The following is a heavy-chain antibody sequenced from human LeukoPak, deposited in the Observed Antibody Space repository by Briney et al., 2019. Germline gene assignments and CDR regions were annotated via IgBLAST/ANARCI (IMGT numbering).Heavy chain of an antibody. J-gene: IGHJ4*02. CDR3: ASPPRYCSGGSCYSVRSYYFDY. CDR2: IYSGGTT. CDR1: GFTVSNNY. Sequence: GGSLRLSCAASGFTVSNNYLHWVRQAPGKGLEWVSVIYSGGTTYYANSVKGRFTISRDNSKNTLYLQMNSLRAEDTAVYYCASPPRYCSGGSCYSVRSYYFDYWGQGTLVTVSS. V-gene: IGHV3-66*02. D-gene: IGHD2-15*01.